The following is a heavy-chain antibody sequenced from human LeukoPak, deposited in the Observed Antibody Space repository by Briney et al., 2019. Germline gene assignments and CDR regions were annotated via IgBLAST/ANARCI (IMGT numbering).Heavy chain of an antibody. D-gene: IGHD3-16*01. J-gene: IGHJ4*02. Sequence: GGSLRLSCAASGFTFSSYSMNWVRQAPGKGLEWVSSISSSSSYIYYADSVKGRFTISRDNAKNSLYLQMNSLRAEDTAVYYCARDFVGFGGQVSGSDYWGQGTPVTVSS. V-gene: IGHV3-21*01. CDR3: ARDFVGFGGQVSGSDY. CDR1: GFTFSSYS. CDR2: ISSSSSYI.